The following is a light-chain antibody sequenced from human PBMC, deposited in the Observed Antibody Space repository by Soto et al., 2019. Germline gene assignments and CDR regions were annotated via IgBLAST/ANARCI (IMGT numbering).Light chain of an antibody. V-gene: IGKV3-20*01. CDR2: GAS. CDR1: QSVSSSY. CDR3: QQFSSYPLT. J-gene: IGKJ4*01. Sequence: EIVLTQSPGTLSLSPGERATLSCRASQSVSSSYLAWYQQKPGQAPRLLIYGASTRATGIPARFSGSGSGTDFTLTISSLQSEDFAVYYCQQFSSYPLTFGGGTKVDI.